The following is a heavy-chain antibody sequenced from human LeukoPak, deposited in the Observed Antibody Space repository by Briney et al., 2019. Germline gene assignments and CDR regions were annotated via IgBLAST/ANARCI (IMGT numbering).Heavy chain of an antibody. V-gene: IGHV5-51*01. D-gene: IGHD2-21*02. CDR3: ARRTYCGGDCYVDY. J-gene: IGHJ4*02. CDR1: GYSISSGYY. CDR2: IYPGDSDT. Sequence: ETLSLTCTVSGYSISSGYYWGWIRQPPGKGLEWIGSIYPGDSDTRYSPSFQGQVTISADKSISTAYLQWSSLKASDTAMYYCARRTYCGGDCYVDYWGQGTPVTVSS.